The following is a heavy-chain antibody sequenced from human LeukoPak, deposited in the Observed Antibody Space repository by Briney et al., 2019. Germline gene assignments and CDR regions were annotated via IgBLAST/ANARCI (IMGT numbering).Heavy chain of an antibody. J-gene: IGHJ4*02. CDR1: GFTFSSYG. CDR3: GKVDSIAWYLNS. CDR2: ISGSGAST. V-gene: IGHV3-23*01. Sequence: GGSLRLSCAASGFTFSSYGMSWVRQAPGKGLEWVSGISGSGASTYYADSVEGRFTISRDNSKNTVYLQMNSLRVEDTAVYYCGKVDSIAWYLNSWGQGNLVTVSS. D-gene: IGHD6-13*01.